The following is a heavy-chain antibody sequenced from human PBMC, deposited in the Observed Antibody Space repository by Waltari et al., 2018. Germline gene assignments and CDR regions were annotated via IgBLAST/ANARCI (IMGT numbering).Heavy chain of an antibody. CDR3: ARGRFRGNWFDP. CDR1: GGSISSYY. J-gene: IGHJ5*02. CDR2: IYYSGST. D-gene: IGHD3-16*01. Sequence: QVQLQESGPGLVTPSETLSLTCTVSGGSISSYYWSLIRQPPGKGLEWIGYIYYSGSTNYNPSLKSRVTISVDTSKNQFSLKLSSVTAADTAVYYCARGRFRGNWFDPWGQGTLVTVSS. V-gene: IGHV4-59*01.